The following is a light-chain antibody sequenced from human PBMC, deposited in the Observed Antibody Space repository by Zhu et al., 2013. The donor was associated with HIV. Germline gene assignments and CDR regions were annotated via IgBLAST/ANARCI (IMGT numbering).Light chain of an antibody. CDR1: QSVSSW. J-gene: IGKJ2*04. CDR2: KAS. V-gene: IGKV1-5*03. CDR3: QQYKSYRMCS. Sequence: DIQMTQSPSTLSASVGDRVTITCRASQSVSSWVAWYQQKPGKAPKLLIYKASSLDSGVPSRFSGSGSGTEFTLTISSLQAEDFATYYCQQYKSYRMCSFGQGTKLEI.